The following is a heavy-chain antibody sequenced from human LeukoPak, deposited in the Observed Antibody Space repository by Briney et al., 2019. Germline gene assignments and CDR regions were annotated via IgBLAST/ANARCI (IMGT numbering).Heavy chain of an antibody. CDR2: IIPIFGTA. CDR1: GGTFSSYA. CDR3: ARGQWLAPFDY. J-gene: IGHJ4*02. Sequence: GSSATVSCKASGGTFSSYAISWVRQAPGQGLEWMGGIIPIFGTANYAQKFQGRVTITADESTSTAYMELSSLRSEDTAVYYCARGQWLAPFDYWGQGTLVTVSS. D-gene: IGHD6-19*01. V-gene: IGHV1-69*01.